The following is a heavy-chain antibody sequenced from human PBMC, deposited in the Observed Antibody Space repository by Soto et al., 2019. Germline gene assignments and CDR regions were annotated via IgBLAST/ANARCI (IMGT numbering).Heavy chain of an antibody. Sequence: PSETLSLTCAVYGGSFSGYYWSWIRQPPGKGLEWIGEINHSGSTNYNPSLKSRVTISVDTSKNQFSLKLSPVTAADTAVYYCARGRKRQLVLSGNYGMDVWGQGTTVTVSS. D-gene: IGHD6-13*01. CDR3: ARGRKRQLVLSGNYGMDV. J-gene: IGHJ6*02. CDR1: GGSFSGYY. CDR2: INHSGST. V-gene: IGHV4-34*01.